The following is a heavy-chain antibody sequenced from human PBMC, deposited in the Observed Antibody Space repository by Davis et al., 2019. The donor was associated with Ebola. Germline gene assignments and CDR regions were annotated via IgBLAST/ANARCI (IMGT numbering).Heavy chain of an antibody. CDR1: GGSFSGYY. CDR2: INHSGST. Sequence: SETLSLTCAVYGGSFSGYYWSWIRQPPGKGLEWIGEINHSGSTNYNPSLKSRVTISVDTSKNQFSLKLGSVTAADTAVYYCARGGMITFGGVIVIPYGMDVWGQGTTVTVSS. D-gene: IGHD3-16*02. J-gene: IGHJ6*02. CDR3: ARGGMITFGGVIVIPYGMDV. V-gene: IGHV4-34*01.